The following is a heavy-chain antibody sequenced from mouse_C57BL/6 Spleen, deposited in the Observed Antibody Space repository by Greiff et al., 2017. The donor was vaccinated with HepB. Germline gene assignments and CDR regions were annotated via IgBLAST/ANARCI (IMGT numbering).Heavy chain of an antibody. CDR1: GYTFTSYT. CDR3: ARHGSSYKNYCDY. V-gene: IGHV1-4*01. J-gene: IGHJ2*01. D-gene: IGHD1-1*01. Sequence: VQLQQSGAELARPGASVKMSCKASGYTFTSYTMHWVKQRPGQGLEWIGYINPSSGYTKYNQKFKDKATLTADKSSSTAYMQLSSLTSEDSAVHYCARHGSSYKNYCDYWGQGTTLTVSS. CDR2: INPSSGYT.